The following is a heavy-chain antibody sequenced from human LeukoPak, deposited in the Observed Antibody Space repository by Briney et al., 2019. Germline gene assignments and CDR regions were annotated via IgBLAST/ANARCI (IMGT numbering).Heavy chain of an antibody. D-gene: IGHD4-23*01. J-gene: IGHJ4*02. Sequence: SETLSLTCTVSGDSLSSHYWSWIRQPPGRGLEWIGYTSYTGSTNYNPSLKSRVTISVDMSKNQFSLNLRSVTAADTSVYYCARQTTVVTDFDYWGQGTLVTVSS. CDR2: TSYTGST. CDR1: GDSLSSHY. V-gene: IGHV4-59*11. CDR3: ARQTTVVTDFDY.